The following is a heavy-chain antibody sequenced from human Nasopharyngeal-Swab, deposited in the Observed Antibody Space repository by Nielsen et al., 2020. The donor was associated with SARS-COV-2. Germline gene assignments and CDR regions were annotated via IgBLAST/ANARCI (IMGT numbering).Heavy chain of an antibody. CDR1: RFPFSSYA. CDR2: ISGSGGST. D-gene: IGHD4-23*01. J-gene: IGHJ4*02. V-gene: IGHV3-23*01. Sequence: GSLKISCAASRFPFSSYAMSWVRQAPGKGLEWVSAISGSGGSTYYADSVKGRFTISRDNSKNTLYLQMNSLRAEDTAVYYCAAAPSGDYGGYWGQGTRGTVSS. CDR3: AAAPSGDYGGY.